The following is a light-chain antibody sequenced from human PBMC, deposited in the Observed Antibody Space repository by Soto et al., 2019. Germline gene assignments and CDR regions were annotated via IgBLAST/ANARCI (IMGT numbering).Light chain of an antibody. Sequence: SVLTQPPSVSAAPGQKVSISCSGSTSNIGNNYVSWFQQLPGTAPKLLIYDNNKRPSGIPDRFSGSQSGTSATLGITGLQAGDEADYYCGTWDSSLSVYVFGTGTKV. CDR2: DNN. V-gene: IGLV1-51*01. CDR1: TSNIGNNY. J-gene: IGLJ1*01. CDR3: GTWDSSLSVYV.